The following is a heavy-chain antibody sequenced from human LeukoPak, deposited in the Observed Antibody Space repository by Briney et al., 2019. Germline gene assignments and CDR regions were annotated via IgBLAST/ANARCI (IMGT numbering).Heavy chain of an antibody. CDR2: IRQDGGVK. V-gene: IGHV3-7*03. CDR1: GFTFSSYW. CDR3: ARTVVVVVGASDYFDY. J-gene: IGHJ4*02. Sequence: PGGSLRLSCAASGFTFSSYWMTWVRQAPGKGLEWVANIRQDGGVKYYMDSAKGRFTLSRDNAKSSLYLQMNSLRVEGTAMYFRARTVVVVVGASDYFDYWGQGTLVTVSS. D-gene: IGHD2-2*01.